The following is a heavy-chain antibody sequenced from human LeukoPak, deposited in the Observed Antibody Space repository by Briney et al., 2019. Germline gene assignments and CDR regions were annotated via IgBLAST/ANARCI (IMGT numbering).Heavy chain of an antibody. V-gene: IGHV4-59*01. Sequence: PSETLSLTCTVSGGSISSYYWSWIRQPPGKGLEWIGYIYYSGSTNYNPSLESRVTISVDTSKNQFSLKLSSVTAADTAVYYCAREGGTTGFDYWGQGTLVTVSS. J-gene: IGHJ4*02. CDR1: GGSISSYY. D-gene: IGHD2/OR15-2a*01. CDR3: AREGGTTGFDY. CDR2: IYYSGST.